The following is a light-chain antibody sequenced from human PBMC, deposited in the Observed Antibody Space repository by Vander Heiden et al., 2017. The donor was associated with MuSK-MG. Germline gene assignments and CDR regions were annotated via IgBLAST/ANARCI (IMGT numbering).Light chain of an antibody. CDR1: SSDVGTYKY. CDR3: SSYTSSSTRV. V-gene: IGLV2-14*01. J-gene: IGLJ1*01. Sequence: QSALTQPAPVSGSPGQSITISCTGTSSDVGTYKYVSWYQHHPGKAPKLMIYEVSNRPSGVSNRFSGSKSGNTASLTISGLQAEDEADYYCSSYTSSSTRVFGTGTKVTVL. CDR2: EVS.